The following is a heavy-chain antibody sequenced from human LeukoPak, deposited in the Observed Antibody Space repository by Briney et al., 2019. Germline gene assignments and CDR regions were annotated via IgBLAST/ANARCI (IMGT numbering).Heavy chain of an antibody. CDR1: GGSISSYY. CDR3: ARAGQTMVRGVTYYYYYGMDD. V-gene: IGHV4-59*01. D-gene: IGHD3-10*01. CDR2: IYYSGST. J-gene: IGHJ6*02. Sequence: PSETLSLTCTVSGGSISSYYWSWIRQPPGKGLEWIGYIYYSGSTNYNPSLKSRVTISVDTSKNQFSLKLSSVTAADTAVYYCARAGQTMVRGVTYYYYYGMDDWGQGTTVTVSS.